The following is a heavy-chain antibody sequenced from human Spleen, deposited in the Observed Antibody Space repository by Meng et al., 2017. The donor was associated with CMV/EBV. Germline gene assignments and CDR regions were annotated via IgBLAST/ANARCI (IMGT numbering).Heavy chain of an antibody. Sequence: GESLKISCAASGFPFSSYAMHWVRQSPGKGLEWVAVISYDGSQKYYSESVKGRFTFSRDNSESTLYLQMNSLRAEDTDVYYCARAQNQLFMYQNWFDPWGQGTLVTVSS. J-gene: IGHJ5*02. D-gene: IGHD2-2*01. V-gene: IGHV3-30*04. CDR1: GFPFSSYA. CDR2: ISYDGSQK. CDR3: ARAQNQLFMYQNWFDP.